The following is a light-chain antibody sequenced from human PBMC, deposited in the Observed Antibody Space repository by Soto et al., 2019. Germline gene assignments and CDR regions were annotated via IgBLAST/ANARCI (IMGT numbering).Light chain of an antibody. J-gene: IGKJ2*01. V-gene: IGKV1-5*03. CDR3: QQYHSYLYT. CDR2: KAS. Sequence: DFQMTQSPSTLSASVGDRVTITCRASQNINRWLAWYQQKPGKAPKLLIDKASSLQSGVPSRFSGSGSGTDFTLTISSLQPDDYATYYRQQYHSYLYTFGQGTKVDIK. CDR1: QNINRW.